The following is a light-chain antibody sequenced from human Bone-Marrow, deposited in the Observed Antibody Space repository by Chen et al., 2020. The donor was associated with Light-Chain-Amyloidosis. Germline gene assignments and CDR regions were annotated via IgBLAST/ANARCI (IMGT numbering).Light chain of an antibody. V-gene: IGKV3-20*01. Sequence: EIVLTQPPGTLSLSPGERATLSCRASQSVSSSYLAWYQQKPGQAPRLLIYGASSRATGIPDRFSGSGSGTDFTLTITRLEPEDFAVYYCQQYGSSPRTFGQGTKVEIQ. J-gene: IGKJ1*01. CDR2: GAS. CDR3: QQYGSSPRT. CDR1: QSVSSSY.